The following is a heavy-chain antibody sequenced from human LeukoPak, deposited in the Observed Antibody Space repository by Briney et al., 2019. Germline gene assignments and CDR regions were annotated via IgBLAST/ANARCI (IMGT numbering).Heavy chain of an antibody. CDR2: ISAYNGNT. V-gene: IGHV1-18*01. CDR3: ARSAAMVPYFDY. J-gene: IGHJ4*02. CDR1: GGTFSSYA. Sequence: ASVKVSCKASGGTFSSYAISWVRQAPGQELEWMGWISAYNGNTNYAQKLQGRVTMTTDTSTSTAYMELRSLRSDDTAVYYCARSAAMVPYFDYWGQGTLVTVSS. D-gene: IGHD5-18*01.